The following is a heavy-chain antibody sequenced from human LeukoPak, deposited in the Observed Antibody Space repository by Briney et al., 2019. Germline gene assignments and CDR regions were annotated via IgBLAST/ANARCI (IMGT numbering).Heavy chain of an antibody. Sequence: ASVKVSCKASEYTFTSYYMHWVRQAPGQGLEWMGIINPSGGSTSYAQKFQGRVTMTRDTSTSTVYMELSSLRSEDTAVYYCARDHDYGDYAKYYFDYWGQGTLVTVSS. J-gene: IGHJ4*02. CDR2: INPSGGST. CDR3: ARDHDYGDYAKYYFDY. CDR1: EYTFTSYY. D-gene: IGHD4-17*01. V-gene: IGHV1-46*01.